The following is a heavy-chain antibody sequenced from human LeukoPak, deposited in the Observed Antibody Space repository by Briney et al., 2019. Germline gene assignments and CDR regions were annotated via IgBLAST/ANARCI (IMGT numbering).Heavy chain of an antibody. CDR3: AREAMYSYGNNFDY. J-gene: IGHJ4*02. CDR1: GGSVSSGSYY. V-gene: IGHV4-61*01. D-gene: IGHD5-18*01. Sequence: SETLSLTCTVSGGSVSSGSYYWSWIRQPPGKGLEWIGYIYYSGSTKYNPSLKSRVTISVDTSKNQFSLKLSSVTAANTAVYHCAREAMYSYGNNFDYWGQGTLVTVSS. CDR2: IYYSGST.